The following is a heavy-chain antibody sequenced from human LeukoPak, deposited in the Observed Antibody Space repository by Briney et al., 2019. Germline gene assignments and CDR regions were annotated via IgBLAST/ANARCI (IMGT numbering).Heavy chain of an antibody. Sequence: PSETLSLTCAVYGGSFSGYYWSWIRQPPGKGLEWIGEINHSGSTNYNPSLKSRVTISVDTSKNQFSLELSSVTAAGTAVYYCARSGSSSSQNWFDPWGQGTLVTVSS. CDR3: ARSGSSSSQNWFDP. D-gene: IGHD6-6*01. CDR2: INHSGST. J-gene: IGHJ5*02. V-gene: IGHV4-34*01. CDR1: GGSFSGYY.